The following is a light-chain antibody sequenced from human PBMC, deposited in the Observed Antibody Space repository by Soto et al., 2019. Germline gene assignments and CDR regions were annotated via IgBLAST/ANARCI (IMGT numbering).Light chain of an antibody. CDR2: EVS. V-gene: IGLV2-14*01. CDR3: SSYTSSSTLYV. Sequence: QSVLTQPASVSGSPGQSITISCTGTSSDVGGYNYVSWYQQHPGKAPKLMIFEVSSRPSGVSYRFSGSKSGNTASLTISGLQAEDEADYYCSSYTSSSTLYVFGSGTKPPS. CDR1: SSDVGGYNY. J-gene: IGLJ1*01.